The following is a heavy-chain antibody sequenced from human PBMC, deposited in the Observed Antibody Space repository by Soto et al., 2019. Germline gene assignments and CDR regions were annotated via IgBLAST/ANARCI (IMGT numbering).Heavy chain of an antibody. CDR2: IRSKPNNYAT. D-gene: IGHD3-3*01. CDR1: GFTFSGSA. V-gene: IGHV3-73*01. CDR3: SRQASDFWSGKPQYYMDV. Sequence: EVQLVESGGGLVQPGGSLKLSCAASGFTFSGSAMHWVRQASGKGLEWVGRIRSKPNNYATAYGASVKGRFTISRDDSKITAYLQMNSLNTEDTAVYYCSRQASDFWSGKPQYYMDVWGKGTTVTVSS. J-gene: IGHJ6*03.